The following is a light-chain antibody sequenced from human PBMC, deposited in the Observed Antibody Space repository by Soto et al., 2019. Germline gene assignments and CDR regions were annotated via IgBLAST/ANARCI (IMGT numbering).Light chain of an antibody. V-gene: IGKV3-20*01. CDR3: QHYGSSPPMYT. Sequence: EIVLTQSPGTLSLSPGERANLSCRASQSVSTTYLGWYQQKPGQAPRLLVYGTSRRATGIPDRCSGSGSGTDFALTISSLEPEDFAGYYCQHYGSSPPMYTFGQGAKLEIK. J-gene: IGKJ2*01. CDR1: QSVSTTY. CDR2: GTS.